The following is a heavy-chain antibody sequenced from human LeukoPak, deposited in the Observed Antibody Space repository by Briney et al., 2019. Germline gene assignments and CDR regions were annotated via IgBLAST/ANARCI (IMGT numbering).Heavy chain of an antibody. CDR2: INHSGST. J-gene: IGHJ3*02. CDR1: GGSFSGYY. CDR3: ARGAPRIYYDI. D-gene: IGHD1-26*01. Sequence: PSETLSLTCAVYGGSFSGYYWSWIRQPPVKELEWIGEINHSGSTNYNPSLKSRVTISVDTSKNQFSLKLSSVTAADTAVYYCARGAPRIYYDIWGQGTMVTVSS. V-gene: IGHV4-34*01.